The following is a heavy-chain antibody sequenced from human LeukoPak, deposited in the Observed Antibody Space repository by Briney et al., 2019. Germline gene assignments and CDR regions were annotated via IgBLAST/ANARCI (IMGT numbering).Heavy chain of an antibody. J-gene: IGHJ6*03. CDR3: ARLIGTSVYYYYMDV. V-gene: IGHV3-30*02. D-gene: IGHD1-14*01. CDR2: IRYDGSNK. CDR1: GFTFSSYG. Sequence: PGGSLRLSCAASGFTFSSYGMHWVRQAPGKGLEWVAFIRYDGSNKHYGDSVRGRFSISRDNSKNTLCLQMNSLRAEDTVVYYCARLIGTSVYYYYMDVWGKGTTVTVSS.